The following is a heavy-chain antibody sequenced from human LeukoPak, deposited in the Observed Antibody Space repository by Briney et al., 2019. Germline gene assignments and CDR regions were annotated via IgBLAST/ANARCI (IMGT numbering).Heavy chain of an antibody. CDR1: GFTFSDYY. V-gene: IGHV3-11*01. CDR3: AKDRERIAVAGRVY. D-gene: IGHD6-19*01. CDR2: ISSSGSTI. J-gene: IGHJ4*02. Sequence: GGSLRLSCAASGFTFSDYYMSWIRQAPGKGLEWVSYISSSGSTIYYADSVKGRFTISRDNAKNSLYLQMNSLRAEDTAVYYCAKDRERIAVAGRVYWGQGTLVTVSS.